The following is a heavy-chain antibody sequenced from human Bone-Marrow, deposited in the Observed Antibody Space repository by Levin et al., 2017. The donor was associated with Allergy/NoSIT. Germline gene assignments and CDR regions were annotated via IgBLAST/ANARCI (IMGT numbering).Heavy chain of an antibody. V-gene: IGHV5-51*01. CDR1: GYIFVSYW. Sequence: GESLKISCKGSGYIFVSYWIAWVRQMPGKGPEWLGIIYPSDSDTRYSPSFQGQVTISVDKSITTAYLQWTSLKASDTAIYYCASGNYYSLDVWGQGTPVTVSS. J-gene: IGHJ6*02. CDR3: ASGNYYSLDV. CDR2: IYPSDSDT.